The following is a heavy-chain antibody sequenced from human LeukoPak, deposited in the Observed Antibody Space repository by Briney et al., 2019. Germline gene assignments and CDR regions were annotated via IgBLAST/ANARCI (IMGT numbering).Heavy chain of an antibody. CDR3: ARSYSSGWYYFDY. CDR2: IYYSGST. J-gene: IGHJ4*02. CDR1: GGSISSYH. V-gene: IGHV4-59*08. D-gene: IGHD6-19*01. Sequence: SETLSLTCTVFGGSISSYHWSWIRQPPGKGLEWIGYIYYSGSTNYNPSLKSRVTISVDTSKNQFSLKLSSVTAADTAVYYCARSYSSGWYYFDYWGQGTLVTVSS.